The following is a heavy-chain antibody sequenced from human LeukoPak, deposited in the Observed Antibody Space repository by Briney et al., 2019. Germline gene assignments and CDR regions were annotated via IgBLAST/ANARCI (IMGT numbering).Heavy chain of an antibody. Sequence: GGSLRLSCAASGFTFSSYWMSWVRQAPGKGLEWVANIKQDGSEKYYVDSVKGRFTIPRDNAKNSLYLQMNSLRAEDTAVYYCARLDDFWSGYYRGWGQGTLVTVSS. CDR2: IKQDGSEK. D-gene: IGHD3-3*01. J-gene: IGHJ4*02. CDR3: ARLDDFWSGYYRG. CDR1: GFTFSSYW. V-gene: IGHV3-7*01.